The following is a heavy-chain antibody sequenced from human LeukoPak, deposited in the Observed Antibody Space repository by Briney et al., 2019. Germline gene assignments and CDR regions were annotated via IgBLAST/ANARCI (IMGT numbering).Heavy chain of an antibody. J-gene: IGHJ4*02. V-gene: IGHV4-34*01. Sequence: NASETLSLTCAVYGGSFSGYYWSWIRQPPGKGLEWIGEINHSGSTNYNPSLKGRVTISVDTSKNQFSLKLSSVTAADTAVYYCARGRIGYGSGSYFFDYWGQGTLVTVSS. CDR2: INHSGST. CDR3: ARGRIGYGSGSYFFDY. CDR1: GGSFSGYY. D-gene: IGHD3-10*01.